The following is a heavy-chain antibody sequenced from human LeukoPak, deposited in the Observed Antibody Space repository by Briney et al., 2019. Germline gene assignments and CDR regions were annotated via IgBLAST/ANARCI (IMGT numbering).Heavy chain of an antibody. CDR1: GFTFSSYS. CDR3: AREAAAQPFDY. CDR2: IWYDGSNK. D-gene: IGHD6-13*01. J-gene: IGHJ4*02. V-gene: IGHV3-33*08. Sequence: GGSLRLSCAASGFTFSSYSMNWVRQAPGKGLEWVAVIWYDGSNKYYADSVKGRFTISRDNSKNTLYLQMNSLRAEDTAVYYCAREAAAQPFDYWGQGTLVTVSS.